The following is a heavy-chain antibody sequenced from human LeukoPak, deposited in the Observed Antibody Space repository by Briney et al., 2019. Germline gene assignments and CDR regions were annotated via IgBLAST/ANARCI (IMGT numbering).Heavy chain of an antibody. J-gene: IGHJ6*03. CDR2: MNPNSGNT. V-gene: IGHV1-8*03. CDR1: GYTFTSYD. CDR3: ARALSYGSGSYPYYYYYMDV. Sequence: ASVKVSCKASGYTFTSYDINWVRQATGQGLEWMGWMNPNSGNTGYAQKFQGRVTITRNTSISTAYMELSSLTSEDTAVYYCARALSYGSGSYPYYYYYMDVWGKGTTVTISS. D-gene: IGHD3-10*01.